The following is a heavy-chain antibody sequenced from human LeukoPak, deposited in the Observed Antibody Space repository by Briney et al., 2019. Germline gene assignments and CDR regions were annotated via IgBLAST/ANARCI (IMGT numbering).Heavy chain of an antibody. CDR2: IYHSGST. CDR3: ARSRKIFPSDY. J-gene: IGHJ4*02. CDR1: GYSISSGYY. V-gene: IGHV4-38-2*01. Sequence: SETLSLTCAVSGYSISSGYYWGWIRQPPGKGLEWIGSIYHSGSTYYNPSLKSRVTISVDTSKNQFSLKLSSVTAADTAVYYCARSRKIFPSDYWGQGTLVTVSS. D-gene: IGHD3-3*01.